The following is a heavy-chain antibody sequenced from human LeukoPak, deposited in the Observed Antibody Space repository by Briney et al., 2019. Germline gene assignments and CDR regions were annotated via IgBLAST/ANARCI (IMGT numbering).Heavy chain of an antibody. V-gene: IGHV3-33*06. CDR1: GFSVSSND. CDR2: IWSDGSDK. J-gene: IGHJ1*01. CDR3: AKDAQRGFDYSNSLQN. Sequence: GGSLRLSCAASGFSVSSNDMSWVRQTPGAGLEWVAVIWSDGSDKYYAKSVKGRFTISRDNSKNSLFLQMNSLRAEDTAVYYCAKDAQRGFDYSNSLQNWGQGILVTVSS. D-gene: IGHD4-11*01.